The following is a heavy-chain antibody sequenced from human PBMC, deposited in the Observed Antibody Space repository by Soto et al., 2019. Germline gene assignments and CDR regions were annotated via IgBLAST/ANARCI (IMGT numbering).Heavy chain of an antibody. Sequence: KTSETLSLTCAVYGGSFSGYYWSWIRQPPGKGLEWIGEIDHSGSTNYNPSLKSRVTISVDTSKNQFSLTLSSVTAADTAVYYCAREEYTYNYRGGDSWGQGTPVTVSS. J-gene: IGHJ4*02. CDR3: AREEYTYNYRGGDS. V-gene: IGHV4-34*01. CDR2: IDHSGST. D-gene: IGHD5-18*01. CDR1: GGSFSGYY.